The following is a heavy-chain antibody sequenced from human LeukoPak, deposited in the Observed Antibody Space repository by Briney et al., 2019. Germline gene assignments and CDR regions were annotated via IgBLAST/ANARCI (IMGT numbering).Heavy chain of an antibody. CDR1: GASISGYY. J-gene: IGHJ6*03. V-gene: IGHV4-4*07. CDR3: ARDVVPAAIGYYYYYMDV. D-gene: IGHD2-2*01. Sequence: SETLSLTCTVSGASISGYYWSWIRQPAGKGLEWIGRIYTSGSTNYNPSLKSRVTISVDTSKNQFSLKLSSVTAADTAVYYCARDVVPAAIGYYYYYMDVWGKGTTVTVS. CDR2: IYTSGST.